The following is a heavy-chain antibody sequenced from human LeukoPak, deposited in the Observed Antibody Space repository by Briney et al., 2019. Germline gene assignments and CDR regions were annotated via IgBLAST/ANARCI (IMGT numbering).Heavy chain of an antibody. CDR2: ISYDGSNK. J-gene: IGHJ1*01. Sequence: GRSLRLSCAASGFTFSIYAMHWVRQAPGKGLEWVAAISYDGSNKYYADSVKVRFTISRDNSKNTLYLQMNSLRTEDTAVYYCARDVGSSGRYWVYFQHWGQGTLVTVSS. D-gene: IGHD6-19*01. CDR3: ARDVGSSGRYWVYFQH. CDR1: GFTFSIYA. V-gene: IGHV3-30*04.